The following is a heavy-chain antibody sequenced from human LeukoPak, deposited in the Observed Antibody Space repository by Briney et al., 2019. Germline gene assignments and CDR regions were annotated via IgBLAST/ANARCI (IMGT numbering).Heavy chain of an antibody. CDR3: ARGGVGATYAGFDY. D-gene: IGHD1-26*01. CDR2: MHSSGRS. CDR1: GGSVSSGSYY. V-gene: IGHV4-61*01. Sequence: SETPSLTCTGSGGSVSSGSYYWNWIRQPPGKGLEWMGYMHSSGRSNYNPSLKSRVTISVDTSKNQFSLRLSSVTAADTAVYYCARGGVGATYAGFDYWGQGTLVTVPS. J-gene: IGHJ4*02.